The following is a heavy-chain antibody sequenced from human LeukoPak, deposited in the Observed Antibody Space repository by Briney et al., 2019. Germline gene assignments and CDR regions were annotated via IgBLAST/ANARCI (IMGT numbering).Heavy chain of an antibody. CDR1: GYTFTSYD. J-gene: IGHJ4*02. Sequence: ASVKVSCKASGYTFTSYDINWVRQATGQGLEWMGWMNPNSGNTGYAQKFQGRVTITRNTSISTAYMELSSLRSEDTAVYYCARRMYGSGEIDYWGQGTLVTVSS. CDR3: ARRMYGSGEIDY. D-gene: IGHD3-10*01. CDR2: MNPNSGNT. V-gene: IGHV1-8*03.